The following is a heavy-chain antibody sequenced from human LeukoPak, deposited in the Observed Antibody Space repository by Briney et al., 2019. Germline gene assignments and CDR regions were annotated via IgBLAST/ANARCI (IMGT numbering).Heavy chain of an antibody. D-gene: IGHD3-3*01. J-gene: IGHJ4*02. CDR2: ISGSGGST. Sequence: GGSLRLSCAASGFTFSSYAMSWVRQAPGKGLEWVSAISGSGGSTYYADPVKGRFTISRDNSKNTLYLQMNSLRAEDTAVYYCAKALTIFGVVITNYFDYWGQGTLVTVSS. V-gene: IGHV3-23*01. CDR1: GFTFSSYA. CDR3: AKALTIFGVVITNYFDY.